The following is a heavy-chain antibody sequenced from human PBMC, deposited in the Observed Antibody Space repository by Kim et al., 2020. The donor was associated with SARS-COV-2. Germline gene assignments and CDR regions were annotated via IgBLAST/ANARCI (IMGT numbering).Heavy chain of an antibody. D-gene: IGHD2-15*01. CDR2: ISGSGGST. Sequence: GGSLRLSCAASGFTFSSYAMSWVRQAPGKGLEWVSAISGSGGSTYYADSVKGRFTISRDNSKNMLYLQMNSLRAEDTAVYYCAKVCFSYCSGGSCYPYYFDYWGQGTLVTVSS. V-gene: IGHV3-23*01. CDR3: AKVCFSYCSGGSCYPYYFDY. CDR1: GFTFSSYA. J-gene: IGHJ4*02.